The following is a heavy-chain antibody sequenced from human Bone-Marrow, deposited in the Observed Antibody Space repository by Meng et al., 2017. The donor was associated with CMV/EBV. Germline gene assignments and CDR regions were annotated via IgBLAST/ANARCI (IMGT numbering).Heavy chain of an antibody. CDR1: GGSVSSGSYY. CDR3: ARDHQDCSSTSCYSGFDY. V-gene: IGHV4-61*01. Sequence: SETLSLTCTVSGGSVSSGSYYWSWIRQPPGKGLEWIGYIYYSGSTNYNPSLKSRVTISVDTSKNQFSLKLSSETAADTAVYYCARDHQDCSSTSCYSGFDYWGQGTLVTVSS. D-gene: IGHD2-2*02. CDR2: IYYSGST. J-gene: IGHJ4*02.